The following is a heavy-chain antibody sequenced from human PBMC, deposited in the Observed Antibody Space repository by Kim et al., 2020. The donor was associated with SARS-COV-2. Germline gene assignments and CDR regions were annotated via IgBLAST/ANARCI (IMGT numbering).Heavy chain of an antibody. Sequence: SETLSLTCTVSGGSISSSSYYWGWIRQPPGKGLEWIGSIYYSGSTYYNPSLKSRVTISVDTSKNQFSLKLSSVTAADTAVYYCARQQSRTGRPWGQGTLVTVSS. CDR2: IYYSGST. CDR1: GGSISSSSYY. D-gene: IGHD4-17*01. V-gene: IGHV4-39*01. CDR3: ARQQSRTGRP. J-gene: IGHJ5*02.